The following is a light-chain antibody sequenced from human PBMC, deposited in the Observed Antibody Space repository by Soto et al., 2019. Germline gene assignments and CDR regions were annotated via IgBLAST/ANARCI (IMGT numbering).Light chain of an antibody. CDR2: EGS. Sequence: QSALTQPASVSGSPGQSITISCTGTNNDVANYNLVSWYQQHPGKAPKLRSYEGSKRPSGVSNRFSGSKSANTASLTISGLHAEDEANYYCSSYSGSRSWVFVGGTKLTVL. CDR1: NNDVANYNL. CDR3: SSYSGSRSWV. V-gene: IGLV2-23*01. J-gene: IGLJ3*02.